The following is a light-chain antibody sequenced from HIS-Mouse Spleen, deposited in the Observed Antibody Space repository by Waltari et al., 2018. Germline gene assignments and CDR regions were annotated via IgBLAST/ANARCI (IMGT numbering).Light chain of an antibody. CDR2: DVS. CDR3: SSYTSSSTRV. Sequence: QSALTQPASVSGSPGQSITISCTGISSDVGGSNYVSWYQQHPGKAPKLMIYDVSNRPSGVSNRFSGSKSGNTASLTISGLQAEDEADYYCSSYTSSSTRVFGGGTKLTVL. V-gene: IGLV2-14*03. CDR1: SSDVGGSNY. J-gene: IGLJ3*02.